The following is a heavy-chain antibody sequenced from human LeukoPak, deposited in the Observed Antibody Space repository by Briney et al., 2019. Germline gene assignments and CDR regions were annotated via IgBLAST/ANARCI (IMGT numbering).Heavy chain of an antibody. CDR3: ARVPPEYCSSTSCYPDAFDI. D-gene: IGHD2-2*01. J-gene: IGHJ3*02. V-gene: IGHV4-61*08. Sequence: PSETLSLTCTGSGGSISSGGYYWRWIRQPPGEGLEWIGYVYHSGSTYYNPSLKSRVTISVDSSKNQFSLKLSSVTAADTAVYYCARVPPEYCSSTSCYPDAFDIWGQGTMVTVSS. CDR1: GGSISSGGYY. CDR2: VYHSGST.